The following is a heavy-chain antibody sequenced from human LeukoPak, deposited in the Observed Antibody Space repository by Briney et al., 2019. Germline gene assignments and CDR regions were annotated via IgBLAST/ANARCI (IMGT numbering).Heavy chain of an antibody. CDR3: ARSTDGSGSYYYYGMDV. D-gene: IGHD3-10*01. CDR2: ISSSGNPI. V-gene: IGHV3-11*01. CDR1: GFTFSDDH. Sequence: PGGSLRLSCTASGFTFSDDHMSGIRQAPGRGQEWVSYISSSGNPIHYTDSARGRFTISRENAKNSLYLHMNSLRAEDAAVYYCARSTDGSGSYYYYGMDVWGQGTTVTVSS. J-gene: IGHJ6*02.